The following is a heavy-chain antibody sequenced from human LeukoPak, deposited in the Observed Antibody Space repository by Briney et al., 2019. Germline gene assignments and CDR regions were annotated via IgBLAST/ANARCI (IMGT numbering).Heavy chain of an antibody. CDR2: TSYDGSEK. CDR3: AKDRLLMVRGVMNYYGMDV. Sequence: GGSLRLSCAVSGFTFSSYGMHWVRQAPGKGLEWVAVTSYDGSEKYYADSLKGRFTISRDNSKNTLYLQMNSLRAEDTAVYYCAKDRLLMVRGVMNYYGMDVWGQGTMVTVSS. CDR1: GFTFSSYG. V-gene: IGHV3-30*18. J-gene: IGHJ6*02. D-gene: IGHD3-10*01.